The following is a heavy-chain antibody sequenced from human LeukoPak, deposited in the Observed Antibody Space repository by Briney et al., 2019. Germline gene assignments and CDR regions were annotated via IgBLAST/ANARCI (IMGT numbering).Heavy chain of an antibody. CDR2: INHSGST. V-gene: IGHV4-34*01. D-gene: IGHD3-9*01. CDR3: ARVRGRYFDWLSPLRYFDY. J-gene: IGHJ4*02. CDR1: GGSFSGYY. Sequence: SETLSLTCAVYGGSFSGYYWSWIRQPPGKGLEWIGEINHSGSTNYNPSLKSRVTISVDTSKNQFSLKLSSVTAADTAVYYCARVRGRYFDWLSPLRYFDYWGQGTLVTASS.